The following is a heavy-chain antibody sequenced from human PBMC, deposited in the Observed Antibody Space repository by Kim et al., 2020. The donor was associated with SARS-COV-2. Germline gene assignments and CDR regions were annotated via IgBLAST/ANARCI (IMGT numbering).Heavy chain of an antibody. J-gene: IGHJ6*02. V-gene: IGHV4-4*02. Sequence: YNPSLKSRVTISVDKSKNQFSLKLSSVTAADTAVYYCARGGHYYYYGMDVWGQGTTVTVSS. CDR3: ARGGHYYYYGMDV.